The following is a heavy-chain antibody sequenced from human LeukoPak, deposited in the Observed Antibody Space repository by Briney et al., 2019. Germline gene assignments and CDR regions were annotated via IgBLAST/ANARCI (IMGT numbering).Heavy chain of an antibody. CDR2: IKSKTDGGTT. Sequence: GGSLRLSCAASGFTFSSYAMHWVRQVPGKGLEWVGRIKSKTDGGTTDYAAPVKGRFTISRDDSKNTLYLQMNSLKTEDTAVYYCTTDHSGSDTYYFDYWGQGTLVTVSS. V-gene: IGHV3-15*01. CDR1: GFTFSSYA. J-gene: IGHJ4*02. D-gene: IGHD1-26*01. CDR3: TTDHSGSDTYYFDY.